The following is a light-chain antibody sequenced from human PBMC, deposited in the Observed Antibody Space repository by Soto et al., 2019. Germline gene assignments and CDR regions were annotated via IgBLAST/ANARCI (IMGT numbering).Light chain of an antibody. CDR2: EGS. Sequence: QSALTQPASVSGSPGQSITISFTGTSSDVGSYNLVSWYQQHPGKAPKLMIYEGSKRPSGVSNRFSGSKYGNTASLTISGLQAEDEADYYCCSYAGSSTFVFGGGTKLTVL. J-gene: IGLJ3*02. V-gene: IGLV2-23*03. CDR3: CSYAGSSTFV. CDR1: SSDVGSYNL.